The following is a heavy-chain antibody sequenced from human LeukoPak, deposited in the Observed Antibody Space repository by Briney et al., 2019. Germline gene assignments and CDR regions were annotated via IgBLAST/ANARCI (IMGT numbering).Heavy chain of an antibody. D-gene: IGHD3-16*01. J-gene: IGHJ4*02. V-gene: IGHV3-23*01. CDR3: AKAGSLYGITFGGTTRDY. Sequence: GGSLRLSCAASGFTFSSYAMSWVRQAPGKGLEWVSAISGSGGSTYYADSVKGRFTISRDNSKNTLYLQMNSLRAEDTAVYYCAKAGSLYGITFGGTTRDYWGQGTLVTVSS. CDR1: GFTFSSYA. CDR2: ISGSGGST.